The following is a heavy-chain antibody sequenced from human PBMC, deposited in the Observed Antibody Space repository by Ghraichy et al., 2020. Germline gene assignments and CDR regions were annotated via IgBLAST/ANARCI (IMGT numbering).Heavy chain of an antibody. Sequence: LSLTCAASGFNFNNYAMHWVRQAPGKGLEWVAVIWFDGSKKYYADSVKGRFTISRDNSKNTLYLQVNSLRGGDTAVYYCARGSRSNAPDAFHIWGQGTVVAVSS. V-gene: IGHV3-33*01. CDR2: IWFDGSKK. J-gene: IGHJ3*02. CDR3: ARGSRSNAPDAFHI. D-gene: IGHD4-11*01. CDR1: GFNFNNYA.